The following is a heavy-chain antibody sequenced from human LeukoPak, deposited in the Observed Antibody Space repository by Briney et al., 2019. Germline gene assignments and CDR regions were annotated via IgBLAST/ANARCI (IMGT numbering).Heavy chain of an antibody. V-gene: IGHV3-33*01. D-gene: IGHD1-7*01. CDR1: GFTFSSYG. CDR3: ARGALDWNYVSPAFDI. J-gene: IGHJ3*02. Sequence: PGRSLRLSCAASGFTFSSYGMHWVRRAPGKGLEWVAVIWYDGSNKYYADSVKGRFTISRDNSKNTLYLQMNSLRAEDTAVYYCARGALDWNYVSPAFDIWGQGTMVTVSS. CDR2: IWYDGSNK.